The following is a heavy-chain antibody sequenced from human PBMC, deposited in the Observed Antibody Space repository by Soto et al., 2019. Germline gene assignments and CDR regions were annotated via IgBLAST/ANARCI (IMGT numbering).Heavy chain of an antibody. Sequence: LRLSCAASGFTFSSYAMSWVRQAPGKGLEWVSAISGSGGSTYYADSVKGRFTISRDNSKNTLYLQMNSLRAEDTAVYYCAKEYYDFWSGYPNYLNRFDPWGQGTLVTVSS. CDR2: ISGSGGST. CDR3: AKEYYDFWSGYPNYLNRFDP. J-gene: IGHJ5*02. D-gene: IGHD3-3*01. CDR1: GFTFSSYA. V-gene: IGHV3-23*01.